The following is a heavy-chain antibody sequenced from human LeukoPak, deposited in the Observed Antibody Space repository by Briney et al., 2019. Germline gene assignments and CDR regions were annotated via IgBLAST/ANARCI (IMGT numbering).Heavy chain of an antibody. J-gene: IGHJ4*02. V-gene: IGHV3-30*04. CDR1: GFTFSSYA. CDR2: ISYDGSNK. CDR3: ARDRRNVGDS. D-gene: IGHD3-16*01. Sequence: GRSLRLSCAASGFTFSSYAMHWVRQAPGKGLEWVAVISYDGSNKYYADSVKGRFTISRDNSKNTLYLQMNSLRAEDTAVYYCARDRRNVGDSWGQGTLVTVSS.